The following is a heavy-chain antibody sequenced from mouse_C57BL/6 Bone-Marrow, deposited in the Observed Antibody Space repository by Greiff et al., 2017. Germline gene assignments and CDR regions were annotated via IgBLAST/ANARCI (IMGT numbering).Heavy chain of an antibody. CDR1: GFTFSSYG. Sequence: EVKVVESGGDLVKPGGSLKLSCAASGFTFSSYGMSWVRQTPDKRLEWVATISSGGSYTYYPDSVKGRFTISRDNAKNTLYLQMSSLKAEDTARYYCAGHRFFYYWGQGTTLTVSA. CDR3: AGHRFFYY. CDR2: ISSGGSYT. V-gene: IGHV5-6*02. J-gene: IGHJ2*01.